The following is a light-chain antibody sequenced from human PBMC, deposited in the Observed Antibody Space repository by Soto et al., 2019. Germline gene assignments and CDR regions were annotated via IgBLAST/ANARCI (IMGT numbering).Light chain of an antibody. Sequence: EIVLTQSTATLSLSPGERATLSCRASQSVSSYLAWYQQKPGQAPRLLIYDASNRATGIPARFSGSGSGTDFTLTISSLETEDFAVYYCQQRSNWTRTFGQGTKVEIK. J-gene: IGKJ1*01. CDR1: QSVSSY. V-gene: IGKV3-11*01. CDR2: DAS. CDR3: QQRSNWTRT.